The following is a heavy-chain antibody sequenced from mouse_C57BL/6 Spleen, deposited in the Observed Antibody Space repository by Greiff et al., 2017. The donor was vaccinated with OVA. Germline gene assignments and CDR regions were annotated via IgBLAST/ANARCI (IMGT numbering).Heavy chain of an antibody. D-gene: IGHD2-1*01. Sequence: QVQLQQSGPELVKPGASVKLSCKASGYTFTEYTIHWVKQRSGQGLEWIGWFYPGSGSIKYNEKFKDKATLTADKSSSTVYMELSRLTSENSEVYFSAIHEDPRNYTYYYAMDYWGQGTSVTVSS. CDR1: GYTFTEYT. J-gene: IGHJ4*01. V-gene: IGHV1-62-2*01. CDR3: AIHEDPRNYTYYYAMDY. CDR2: FYPGSGSI.